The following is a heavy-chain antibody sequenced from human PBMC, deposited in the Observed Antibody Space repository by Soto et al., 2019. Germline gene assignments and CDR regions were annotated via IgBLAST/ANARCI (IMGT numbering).Heavy chain of an antibody. CDR2: IYSEGTT. Sequence: EVQLVETGGGLIQPGGSLRLSCAVSGITVSSIYMTWVRQGPGKGLEWVSVIYSEGTTYYADSVKGRFTISRDNSKNTLYLQMNSLRAEDTAVYYCARDPLGYSYGLYYNYGMDVWGQGTTVTVSS. J-gene: IGHJ6*02. D-gene: IGHD5-18*01. CDR3: ARDPLGYSYGLYYNYGMDV. CDR1: GITVSSIY. V-gene: IGHV3-53*02.